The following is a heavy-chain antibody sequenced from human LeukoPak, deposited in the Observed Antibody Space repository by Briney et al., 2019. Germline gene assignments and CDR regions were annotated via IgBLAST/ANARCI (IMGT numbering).Heavy chain of an antibody. CDR2: INHSEST. J-gene: IGHJ4*02. V-gene: IGHV4-34*01. Sequence: PSETLSLTCAVYGGSFSGYYWSWIRQPPGKGLEWIGEINHSESTNYNPSLKSRVTISVDTSKNQFSLKLSSVTAADTAVYYCARSRGRTWTDYWGQGTLVTVSS. D-gene: IGHD3-10*01. CDR1: GGSFSGYY. CDR3: ARSRGRTWTDY.